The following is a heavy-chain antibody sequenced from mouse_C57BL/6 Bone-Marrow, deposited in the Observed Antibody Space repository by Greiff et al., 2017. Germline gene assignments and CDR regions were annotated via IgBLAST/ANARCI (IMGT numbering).Heavy chain of an antibody. CDR1: GYTFTNYW. CDR2: IYPGGGYT. Sequence: VQLQQSGAELVRPGTSVKMSCKASGYTFTNYWIGWAKQRPGHGLEWIGDIYPGGGYTNYNEKFKGKATLTADKSSSTAYMQFSSLTSEDSAIYYCARIGSYREHYAMDYWGQRTSVTVSS. J-gene: IGHJ4*01. D-gene: IGHD2-14*01. V-gene: IGHV1-63*01. CDR3: ARIGSYREHYAMDY.